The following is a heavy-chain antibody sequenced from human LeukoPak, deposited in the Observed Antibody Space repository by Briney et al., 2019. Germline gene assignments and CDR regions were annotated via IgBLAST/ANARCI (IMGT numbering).Heavy chain of an antibody. J-gene: IGHJ6*02. V-gene: IGHV3-15*01. CDR1: GFTFNNAW. CDR3: TTPDPELRYRPYYYYGMDV. Sequence: GGSLRLSCAASGFTFNNAWVNWVRQAPGKGLEWVGRIRSKTDGGTTDYAAPVKGRFTISRDDSKNTLYLLLSSLKTEDTAVYYCTTPDPELRYRPYYYYGMDVWGQGTTVTVSS. CDR2: IRSKTDGGTT. D-gene: IGHD1-14*01.